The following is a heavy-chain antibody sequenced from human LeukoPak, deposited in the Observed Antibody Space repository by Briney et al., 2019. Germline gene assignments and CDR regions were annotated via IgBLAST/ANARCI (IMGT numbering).Heavy chain of an antibody. V-gene: IGHV1-69*05. Sequence: ASVKVSCKASGGTFSSYAISWVRQAPGQGLEWMGGIIPIFGTANYAQKFQGRVTITTDESTSAAYMELSSLRSEDTAVYYCARAGLSGSYFDYWGQGTLVTVSS. CDR3: ARAGLSGSYFDY. CDR2: IIPIFGTA. J-gene: IGHJ4*02. D-gene: IGHD1-26*01. CDR1: GGTFSSYA.